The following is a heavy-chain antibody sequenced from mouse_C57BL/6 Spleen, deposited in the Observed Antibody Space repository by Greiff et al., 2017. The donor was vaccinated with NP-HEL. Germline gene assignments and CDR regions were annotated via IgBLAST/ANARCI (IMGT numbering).Heavy chain of an antibody. D-gene: IGHD1-1*01. Sequence: EVHLVESEGGLVQPGSSMKLSCTASGFTFSDYYMAWVRQVPEKGLEWVANINYDGSSTYYLDSLKSRFIISRDNAKNILYLQMSSLKSEDTATYYCARGGGSSPPWFAYWGQGTLVTVSA. CDR3: ARGGGSSPPWFAY. CDR1: GFTFSDYY. J-gene: IGHJ3*01. CDR2: INYDGSST. V-gene: IGHV5-16*01.